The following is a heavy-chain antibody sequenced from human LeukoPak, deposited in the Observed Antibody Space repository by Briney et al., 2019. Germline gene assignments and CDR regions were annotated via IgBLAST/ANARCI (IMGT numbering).Heavy chain of an antibody. CDR3: ASFSSSRTFSYYYMDV. V-gene: IGHV1-2*02. Sequence: ASVKVSCKASGYTFTGCYMHWVRQAPGQGLEWMGWINPNSGGTNYAQKFQGRVTMTRDTSTSTAYMELSRLRSDDTAVYYCASFSSSRTFSYYYMDVWGKGTTVTVSS. CDR1: GYTFTGCY. J-gene: IGHJ6*03. CDR2: INPNSGGT. D-gene: IGHD6-13*01.